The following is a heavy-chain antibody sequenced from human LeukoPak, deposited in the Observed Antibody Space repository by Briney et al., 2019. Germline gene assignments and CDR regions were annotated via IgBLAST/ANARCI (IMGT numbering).Heavy chain of an antibody. V-gene: IGHV4-30-4*01. D-gene: IGHD5-18*01. J-gene: IGHJ4*02. CDR1: GCSISSGDYY. Sequence: SETLSLTCTVSGCSISSGDYYWSWIRQPPGKGLEWIWYIYYSVSTYYNPSLKSRVTISVVTSKNQFSLKLSSVTAADTAVYYCAREAVDTAMVTSYYFDYWGQGTLVTVSS. CDR3: AREAVDTAMVTSYYFDY. CDR2: IYYSVST.